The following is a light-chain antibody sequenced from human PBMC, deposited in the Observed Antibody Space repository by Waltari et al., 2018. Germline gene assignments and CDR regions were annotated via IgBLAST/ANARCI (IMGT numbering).Light chain of an antibody. CDR3: QKYVRLPVT. V-gene: IGKV3-20*01. Sequence: EIVLTQSPGTLSLSQGERATLSCRASQSVGKSLAWYQQKSGQAPRLLIYDASTRATGIPDRFSASGFVTDFSLTISRLEPEDFAVYYCQKYVRLPVTFGQGTKVEIK. J-gene: IGKJ1*01. CDR2: DAS. CDR1: QSVGKS.